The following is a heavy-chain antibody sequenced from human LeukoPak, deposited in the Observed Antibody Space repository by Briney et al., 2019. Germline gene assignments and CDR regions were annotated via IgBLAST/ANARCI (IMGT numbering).Heavy chain of an antibody. J-gene: IGHJ5*02. D-gene: IGHD2-2*02. CDR2: IKKDGSEK. Sequence: GGSLTLSCAASGFTFSSYWMSWVRQAPGKGLEWVANIKKDGSEKYYVDSVKGRFTISRDNAKNSLYLQMNSLRAEDTAVYYCARVRWELGYCSSTSCYKWKNWFDPWGQGTLVTVSS. CDR1: GFTFSSYW. CDR3: ARVRWELGYCSSTSCYKWKNWFDP. V-gene: IGHV3-7*01.